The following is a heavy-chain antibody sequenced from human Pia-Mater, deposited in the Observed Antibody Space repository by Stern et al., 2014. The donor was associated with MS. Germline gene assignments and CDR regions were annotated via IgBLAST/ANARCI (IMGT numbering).Heavy chain of an antibody. D-gene: IGHD3-10*01. CDR1: GFTFSSYS. J-gene: IGHJ4*02. CDR3: ARDPITMVRGVFY. V-gene: IGHV3-21*01. CDR2: ISSSSSYI. Sequence: VQLMQSGGGLVKPGGSLRLSCADSGFTFSSYSMNWVRQAPGKGLEWVSSISSSSSYIYYADSVKGRFTISRDNAKNSLYLQMNSLRAEDTAVYYCARDPITMVRGVFYWGQGTLVTVSS.